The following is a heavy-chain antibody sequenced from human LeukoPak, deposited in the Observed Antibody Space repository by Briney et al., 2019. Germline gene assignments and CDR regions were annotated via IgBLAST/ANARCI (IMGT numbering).Heavy chain of an antibody. CDR1: GGSISSSSDY. V-gene: IGHV4-39*01. Sequence: PSETLSLTCSVSGGSISSSSDYWGWVRQPPGKGLEWIGSIYHSETTYYNPSLKSRVIISVDTSKNQFSLKLNSVTAADTAVYYCARFTYWFDPWGQGTLVTVSS. J-gene: IGHJ5*02. CDR2: IYHSETT. CDR3: ARFTYWFDP.